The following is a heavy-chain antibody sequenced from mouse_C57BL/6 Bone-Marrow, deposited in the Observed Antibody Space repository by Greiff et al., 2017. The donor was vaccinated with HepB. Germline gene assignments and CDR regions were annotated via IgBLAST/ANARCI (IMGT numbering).Heavy chain of an antibody. CDR1: GFNIKDDY. J-gene: IGHJ3*01. D-gene: IGHD1-1*01. Sequence: EVQLQQSGAELVRPGASVKLSCTASGFNIKDDYMHWVKQRPEQGLEWIGWIDPENGDTEYASKFQGKATITADTSSNTAYLQLSSLTSEDTAVYYCAGYYGSSSAWFAYWGQGTLVTVSA. V-gene: IGHV14-4*01. CDR3: AGYYGSSSAWFAY. CDR2: IDPENGDT.